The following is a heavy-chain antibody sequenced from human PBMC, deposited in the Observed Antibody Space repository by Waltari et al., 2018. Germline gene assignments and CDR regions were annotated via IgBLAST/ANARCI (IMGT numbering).Heavy chain of an antibody. V-gene: IGHV3-74*01. CDR2: SNGDGSNT. CDR3: AGGPQSGASSAWYGWFDP. D-gene: IGHD6-13*01. CDR1: GFTFTSHW. J-gene: IGHJ5*02. Sequence: EVQLVESGGNLVQPGGSLRLSCAASGFTFTSHWMHWVRQAPGKGLVWVARSNGDGSNTRYADSGKGRFTISRDNAKNTLYLEMNSRRAEDTAVYFCAGGPQSGASSAWYGWFDPWGQGTLVTVSS.